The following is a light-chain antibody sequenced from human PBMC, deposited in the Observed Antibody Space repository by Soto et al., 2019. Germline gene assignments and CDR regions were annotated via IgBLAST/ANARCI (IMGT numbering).Light chain of an antibody. V-gene: IGKV3-11*01. Sequence: EIELTQSPATLSLSPGERATLSCRASQSVSSFLVWYQQKPGQAPRLLIYDAVNRVTGIPARFSGSGSGTDFTLTISRLEPEDFAVYYCQHRSNWPRLTFGGGTKVEIK. J-gene: IGKJ4*01. CDR2: DAV. CDR1: QSVSSF. CDR3: QHRSNWPRLT.